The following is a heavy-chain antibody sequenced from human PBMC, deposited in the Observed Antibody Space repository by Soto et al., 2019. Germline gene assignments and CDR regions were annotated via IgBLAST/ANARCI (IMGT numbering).Heavy chain of an antibody. Sequence: QVQLQESGPGLVKPSQTLSLTCTVSGGSISSGGYYWSWIRQHPGKGLEWIGYIYYSGSTYYNPSLKSRVTISVDTSKNQFSLKLSSVTAADTAVYYCARGAYDFWSGYYPNDAFDIWGQGTMVTVSS. D-gene: IGHD3-3*01. J-gene: IGHJ3*02. CDR2: IYYSGST. CDR1: GGSISSGGYY. V-gene: IGHV4-31*03. CDR3: ARGAYDFWSGYYPNDAFDI.